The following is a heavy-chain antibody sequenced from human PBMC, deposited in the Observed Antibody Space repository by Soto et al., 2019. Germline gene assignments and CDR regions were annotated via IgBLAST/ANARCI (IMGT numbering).Heavy chain of an antibody. Sequence: PSETLSLTCAVSGVPISTYYWSWSRQPPGKGLEWIGYNYHSGTTNYNPSLKSRVTISVYTSKNQFSLQLNPVTPKDTAVYYCARVGRFGIAGGSTAYSYFYGIDVWGPGTTAT. D-gene: IGHD1-20*01. J-gene: IGHJ6*01. CDR2: NYHSGTT. V-gene: IGHV4-59*12. CDR3: ARVGRFGIAGGSTAYSYFYGIDV. CDR1: GVPISTYY.